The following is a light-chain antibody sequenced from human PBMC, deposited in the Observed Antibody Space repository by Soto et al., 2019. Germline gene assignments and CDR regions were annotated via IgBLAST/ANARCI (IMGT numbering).Light chain of an antibody. J-gene: IGKJ1*01. V-gene: IGKV3-15*01. CDR2: GAS. CDR3: QQYNNWPWT. Sequence: EIVMTQSPATLSVSPWERATLSCMASQSVSINLAWYQQKPGQAPRLLIYGASTRATGIPARFSGSGSGTEFTLTISSLQSEDFAVYYCQQYNNWPWTFGQGTKVDIK. CDR1: QSVSIN.